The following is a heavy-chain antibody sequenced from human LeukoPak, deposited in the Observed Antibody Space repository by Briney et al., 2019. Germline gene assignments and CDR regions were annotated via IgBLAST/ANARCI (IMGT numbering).Heavy chain of an antibody. D-gene: IGHD3-3*01. J-gene: IGHJ4*02. V-gene: IGHV4-4*07. CDR3: ARDRTIDDFWSGYYSDS. CDR2: IYSSGGT. Sequence: PSETLSLTCTVSGGSIINYCWSWIRQPAGKGLEWIGLIYSSGGTNYNPSLKSRVTMSVDTSKNQFSLKLTSVTAADTAVYFCARDRTIDDFWSGYYSDSWGQGTLVTVSS. CDR1: GGSIINYC.